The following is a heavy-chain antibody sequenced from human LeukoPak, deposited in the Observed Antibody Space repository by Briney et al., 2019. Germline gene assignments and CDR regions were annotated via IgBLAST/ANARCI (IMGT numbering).Heavy chain of an antibody. J-gene: IGHJ4*02. D-gene: IGHD2-15*01. V-gene: IGHV3-15*07. CDR2: IKSKVDGGTP. CDR1: GFSFSDAW. CDR3: PTRPPARYCSEGACSPIAAN. Sequence: PGGSLRLSCAASGFSFSDAWMNWVRQAPGKGLEWVGHIKSKVDGGTPDYVAPVKGRFTISRDDSRNTLYLQMSSLNTEDTAVYYCPTRPPARYCSEGACSPIAANWGREPLFPVS.